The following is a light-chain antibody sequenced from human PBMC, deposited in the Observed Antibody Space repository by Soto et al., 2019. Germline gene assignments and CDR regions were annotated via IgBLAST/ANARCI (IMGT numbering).Light chain of an antibody. CDR2: DAS. V-gene: IGKV3-20*01. J-gene: IGKJ1*01. CDR1: QALSTNH. Sequence: EIVLTQSPGTLSLSPGERATLSCRASQALSTNHLAWYQQKPGQTPRLLIYDASDRATGIPDRFSGSGSGTDFTLTISRLEPEEFAVYYCLHYGIAPQTFGQGTKVEIK. CDR3: LHYGIAPQT.